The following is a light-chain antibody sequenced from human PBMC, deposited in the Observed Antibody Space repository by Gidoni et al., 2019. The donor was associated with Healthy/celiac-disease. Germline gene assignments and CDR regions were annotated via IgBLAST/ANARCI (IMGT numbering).Light chain of an antibody. J-gene: IGLJ1*01. CDR1: KLGDKY. Sequence: SYELTQPSSVSVSPGQPASITCSGDKLGDKYACWYQQKPGQSPVLVIYQDSKRPPGSPERFSGSNSGNTATLTISGTQAMDEADYYCQAWDSSKAVFGTGTKVTVL. CDR2: QDS. CDR3: QAWDSSKAV. V-gene: IGLV3-1*01.